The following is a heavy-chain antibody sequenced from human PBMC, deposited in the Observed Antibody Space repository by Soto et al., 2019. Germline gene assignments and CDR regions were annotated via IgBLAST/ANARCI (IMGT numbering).Heavy chain of an antibody. CDR1: GDSVSSNSSA. V-gene: IGHV6-1*01. CDR2: TYYRSKWYN. Sequence: SQTLSLPCAISGDSVSSNSSACDFIRQSPSRGLEWLGRTYYRSKWYNDYAVSVKSRITINPDTSKNQFSLQLNSVTPEDTAVYYCARDRTVTTLPQRYFDYWGQGTLVTVSS. J-gene: IGHJ4*02. CDR3: ARDRTVTTLPQRYFDY. D-gene: IGHD4-17*01.